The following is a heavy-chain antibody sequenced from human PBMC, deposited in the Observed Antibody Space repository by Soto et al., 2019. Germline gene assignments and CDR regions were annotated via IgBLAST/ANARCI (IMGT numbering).Heavy chain of an antibody. Sequence: EVQLVESGGGLVQPGRSLRLSCTASGFNLGDYAMSWFRQAPGKGMEWVGFIRSKAYGGTTEYAASVKGRFTISRDGSQSIAYLQMDSLLTEHTAVYSCTRGQLRLFDWFLYLNYFDYGGQGTLVTGSS. D-gene: IGHD3-9*01. CDR3: TRGQLRLFDWFLYLNYFDY. CDR2: IRSKAYGGTT. V-gene: IGHV3-49*01. J-gene: IGHJ4*02. CDR1: GFNLGDYA.